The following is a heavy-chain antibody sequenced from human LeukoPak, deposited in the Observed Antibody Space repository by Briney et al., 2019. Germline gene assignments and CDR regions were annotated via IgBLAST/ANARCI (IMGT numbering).Heavy chain of an antibody. CDR2: IYYSGST. CDR3: ARVVWFGQFHPYFDY. D-gene: IGHD3-10*01. CDR1: GGSISSSSYY. V-gene: IGHV4-39*07. J-gene: IGHJ4*02. Sequence: SETLSLTCTVSGGSISSSSYYWGWIRQPPGKGLEWIGSIYYSGSTYYDPSLKSRVTISVDTSKNQFSLKLSSVTAADTAVYYCARVVWFGQFHPYFDYWGQGTLVTVSS.